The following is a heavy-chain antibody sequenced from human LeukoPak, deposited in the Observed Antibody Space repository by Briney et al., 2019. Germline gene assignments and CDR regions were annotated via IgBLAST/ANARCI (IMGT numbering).Heavy chain of an antibody. CDR3: ARRFAGRSFDF. D-gene: IGHD3-10*01. CDR1: GGSISSSSYY. CDR2: IYYSGST. V-gene: IGHV4-39*01. Sequence: SETLSLTCTVSGGSISSSSYYWGWIRQPPGKGLEWIGSIYYSGSTYYNPSLKSRVTVSADTSKNQLSLELRSVTAADTAVYYCARRFAGRSFDFWGQGTLVTVSS. J-gene: IGHJ4*02.